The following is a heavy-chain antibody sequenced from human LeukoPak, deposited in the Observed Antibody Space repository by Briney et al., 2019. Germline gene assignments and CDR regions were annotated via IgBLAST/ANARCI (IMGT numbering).Heavy chain of an antibody. CDR3: ARRAASSTYYYYYYMDV. V-gene: IGHV4-38-2*01. D-gene: IGHD1-1*01. CDR1: GYSISSGYY. Sequence: PSETLSLTCAVSGYSISSGYYWGWIRQPPGKGLGWVGSIYHSGSTYYNPSLKSRVTISVDTSKNQLSLKLSTVTAADTAVYYCARRAASSTYYYYYYMDVWGKGTTVTVSS. J-gene: IGHJ6*03. CDR2: IYHSGST.